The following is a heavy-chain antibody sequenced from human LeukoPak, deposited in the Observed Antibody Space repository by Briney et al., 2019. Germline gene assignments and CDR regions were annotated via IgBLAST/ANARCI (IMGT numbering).Heavy chain of an antibody. V-gene: IGHV3-33*01. D-gene: IGHD6-6*01. CDR3: ARDLAAARLDF. CDR1: GYTFTDHG. Sequence: GRSLRLSCAASGYTFTDHGMHWVRQAPGKGLEWVANIWFDGSQEYYADTVKGRFTIFRDISKNTPYLQLNSLRVEDTAVYYCARDLAAARLDFRGQGTLVTVSS. CDR2: IWFDGSQE. J-gene: IGHJ4*02.